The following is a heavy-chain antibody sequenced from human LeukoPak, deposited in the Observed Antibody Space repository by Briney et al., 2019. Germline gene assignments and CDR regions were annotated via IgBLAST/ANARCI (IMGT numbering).Heavy chain of an antibody. CDR2: IYYSGIT. CDR1: GASISSSSYY. CDR3: ARDHYYDSSVAY. Sequence: SETLSFTCTVSGASISSSSYYWGWIRQPPGEGLEYIGGIYYSGITYYSPSLKSRVTISLDTSKNQFSLKMTSVTAADTAVYYCARDHYYDSSVAYWGQGTLVTVSS. D-gene: IGHD3-22*01. J-gene: IGHJ4*02. V-gene: IGHV4-39*07.